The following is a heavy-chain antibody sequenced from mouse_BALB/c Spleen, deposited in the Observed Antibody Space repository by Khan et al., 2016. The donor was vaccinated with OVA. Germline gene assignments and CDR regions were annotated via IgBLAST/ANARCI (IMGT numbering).Heavy chain of an antibody. J-gene: IGHJ3*01. Sequence: QVQLQQSGAELAKPGASVKMSCKTSGYTFTNYWMHWVKQRPGQGLEWIGYINPTTDYTEFNQKFKDKATLTADKSSSTAYMQLTSLTSEDSALSFCVNHGSSSDWFAYWGQGTLVTVSA. V-gene: IGHV1-7*01. CDR2: INPTTDYT. CDR1: GYTFTNYW. D-gene: IGHD1-1*01. CDR3: VNHGSSSDWFAY.